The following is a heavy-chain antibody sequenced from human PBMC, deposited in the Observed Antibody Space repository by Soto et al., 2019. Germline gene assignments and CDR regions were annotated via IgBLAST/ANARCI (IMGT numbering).Heavy chain of an antibody. CDR1: GFPFSSHA. Sequence: GGSLRLSCAASGFPFSSHAMYWVRQAPGKGLEWVALISYDGTNKQYADSVKGRLIVSRDDSTNTLSLQMNSLRPEDTAVYHCARDSNTYRDYYHGMDVWGQGTTVTVSS. CDR3: ARDSNTYRDYYHGMDV. V-gene: IGHV3-30-3*01. D-gene: IGHD3-10*02. J-gene: IGHJ6*02. CDR2: ISYDGTNK.